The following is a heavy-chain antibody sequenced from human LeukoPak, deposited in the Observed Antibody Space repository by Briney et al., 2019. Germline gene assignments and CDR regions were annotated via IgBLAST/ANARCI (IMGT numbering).Heavy chain of an antibody. D-gene: IGHD1-1*01. V-gene: IGHV4-39*01. CDR2: IYYSGST. CDR1: GGSISSSSYY. Sequence: SETLSLTCTVSGGSISSSSYYWGWIRQPPGKGLEWSGSIYYSGSTYYNPSLKSRVTISVDTSKNQFSLKLSSVTAADTAVYYCARLEWAQGWYFDYWGQGTLVTVSS. J-gene: IGHJ4*02. CDR3: ARLEWAQGWYFDY.